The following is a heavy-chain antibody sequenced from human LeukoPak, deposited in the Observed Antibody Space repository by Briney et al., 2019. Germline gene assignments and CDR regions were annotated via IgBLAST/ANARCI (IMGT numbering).Heavy chain of an antibody. D-gene: IGHD6-13*01. CDR1: GFTFRNYW. CDR3: ARHPNSNWDY. J-gene: IGHJ4*02. V-gene: IGHV3-7*03. Sequence: GGSLRLSYAASGFTFRNYWMSWVRQVPGKGLEWVVNINEGGNEKNYVDPVKGRFTASRDNAQNSLYLQMNSLRVEDTAVYYCARHPNSNWDYWGQGTLVTVSS. CDR2: INEGGNEK.